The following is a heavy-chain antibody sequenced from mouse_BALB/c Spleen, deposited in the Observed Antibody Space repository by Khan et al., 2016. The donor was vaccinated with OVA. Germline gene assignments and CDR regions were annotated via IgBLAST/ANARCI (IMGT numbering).Heavy chain of an antibody. CDR3: VRSGYGSFAF. Sequence: VQLQQSGPEVVKPGASVKISCKASGYTFTDYNMDWLKQRHGKSLEWIGYFFPNSGGSGYNQKFKTKATLTVDISSSTAYMDLHNLTSEDSAVYFCVRSGYGSFAFWGQGTLVTVSA. CDR1: GYTFTDYN. V-gene: IGHV1S29*02. D-gene: IGHD1-2*01. J-gene: IGHJ3*01. CDR2: FFPNSGGS.